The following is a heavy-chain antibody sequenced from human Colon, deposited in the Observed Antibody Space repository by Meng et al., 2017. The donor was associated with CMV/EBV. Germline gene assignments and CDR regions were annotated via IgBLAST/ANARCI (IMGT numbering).Heavy chain of an antibody. CDR1: GYTFTSYY. Sequence: ALVKVSCKASGYTFTSYYMHWVRQAPGQGLEWMGIINPSGGSTSYAQKFQGRVTMTRDTSTSTVYMELSSLRSEDTAVYYCARDRYYYGSGSHGYFDYWGQGTLVTVSS. V-gene: IGHV1-46*01. D-gene: IGHD3-10*01. J-gene: IGHJ4*02. CDR2: INPSGGST. CDR3: ARDRYYYGSGSHGYFDY.